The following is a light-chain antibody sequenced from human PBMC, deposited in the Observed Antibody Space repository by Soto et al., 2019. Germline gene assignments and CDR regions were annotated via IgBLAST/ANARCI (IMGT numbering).Light chain of an antibody. V-gene: IGKV3-15*01. CDR1: QSVSSR. CDR3: QQYNNWPPLT. J-gene: IGKJ4*01. CDR2: GAS. Sequence: EIVMTQSPATLSVSPGERATLSCRASQSVSSRLAWYQAKPGQAPRLLIYGASIRATGIPVRFSGSGSGTEFTLTISSLQSEDFAVYYCQQYNNWPPLTFGGGTNVEIK.